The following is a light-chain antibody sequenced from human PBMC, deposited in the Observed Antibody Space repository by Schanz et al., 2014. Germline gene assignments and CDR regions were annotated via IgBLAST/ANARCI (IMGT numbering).Light chain of an antibody. V-gene: IGLV1-47*01. CDR3: AAWDDSLSGSYV. CDR2: RNS. Sequence: SVLTQPPSASGPPGQRVPISCSGSRSNIGSNYVYWYQQLPGAAPKLLIYRNSQRPSGVPDRFSGSKSGTSASLAISGLRSEDEADYYCAAWDDSLSGSYVFGTGTKLTVL. CDR1: RSNIGSNY. J-gene: IGLJ1*01.